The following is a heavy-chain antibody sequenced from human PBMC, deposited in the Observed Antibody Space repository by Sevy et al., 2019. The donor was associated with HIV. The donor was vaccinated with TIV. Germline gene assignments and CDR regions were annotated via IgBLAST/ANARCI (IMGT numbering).Heavy chain of an antibody. CDR2: ISGSGFTI. D-gene: IGHD3-22*01. V-gene: IGHV3-48*03. CDR3: ASGNDSSGYYSNFDY. J-gene: IGHJ4*02. CDR1: GFTFSAHK. Sequence: GGSLRLSCAASGFTFSAHKLNWVRQAPGKGLEWVAHISGSGFTIHYADSVKGRFTVSRDNAKNSLYLQMNSLRAEDTAIYYCASGNDSSGYYSNFDYWGQGTLVTVSS.